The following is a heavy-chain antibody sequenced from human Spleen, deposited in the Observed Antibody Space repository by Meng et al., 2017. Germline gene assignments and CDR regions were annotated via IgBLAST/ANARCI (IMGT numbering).Heavy chain of an antibody. CDR3: ARVWARDGYNRYYFDY. D-gene: IGHD5-24*01. V-gene: IGHV4-4*02. Sequence: QVQLQESGPGLVKPSGPLSLTCAAPVDSISSSDWWSWVRQPPGKGLEWIADIYRSGSTNYNPSLKSRVTISVDRSKNQFSLKLTSVTAADTAVYYCARVWARDGYNRYYFDYWGQGTLVTVSS. CDR1: VDSISSSDW. CDR2: IYRSGST. J-gene: IGHJ4*02.